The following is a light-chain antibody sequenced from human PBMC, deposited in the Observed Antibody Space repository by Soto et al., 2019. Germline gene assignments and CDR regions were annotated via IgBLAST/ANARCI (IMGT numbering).Light chain of an antibody. CDR2: GAS. V-gene: IGKV3-20*01. J-gene: IGKJ4*01. CDR3: QQFGVSPT. CDR1: QTITPTF. Sequence: EIVLTQSPGTLSLSPGERATLSCRASQTITPTFLAWYQQKPGQAPRLLIYGASSRATDIPDRFSGSGSGTDFKLTISKLEPEDFAVYYCQQFGVSPTFGGGTKVEIK.